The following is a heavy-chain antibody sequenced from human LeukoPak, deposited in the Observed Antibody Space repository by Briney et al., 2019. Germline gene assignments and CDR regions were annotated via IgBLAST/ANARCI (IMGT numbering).Heavy chain of an antibody. V-gene: IGHV4-4*07. CDR2: IYTSGST. D-gene: IGHD6-6*01. CDR3: ARDGPFGSSSDDYHYYMDV. J-gene: IGHJ6*03. CDR1: GGSISSYY. Sequence: PSETLSLTCTVSGGSISSYYWSWIRQPAGKGLEWIGRIYTSGSTNYNPSLKSRVTMSVGTSKNQFSLKLSSVTAADTAVYYCARDGPFGSSSDDYHYYMDVWGKGTTVTVSS.